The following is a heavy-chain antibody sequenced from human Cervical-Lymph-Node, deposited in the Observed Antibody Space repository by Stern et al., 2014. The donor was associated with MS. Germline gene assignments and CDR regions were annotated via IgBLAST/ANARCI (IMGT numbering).Heavy chain of an antibody. CDR1: GFDFNTFG. CDR3: ARVNSGGGASDFDL. V-gene: IGHV1-18*04. D-gene: IGHD1-26*01. CDR2: ITVYSCDR. Sequence: QMKLVQSGTEMRRPGAWVKVSCKTSGFDFNTFGIFWVRKAPGQSLEWVGGITVYSCDRSASQKCHDRVTVSADASTSTAYMELRGLTSDDTAVYYCARVNSGGGASDFDLWGQGTLVTVSS. J-gene: IGHJ4*02.